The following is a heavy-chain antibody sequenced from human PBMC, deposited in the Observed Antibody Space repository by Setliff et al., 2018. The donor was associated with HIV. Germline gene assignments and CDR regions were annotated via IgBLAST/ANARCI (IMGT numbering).Heavy chain of an antibody. CDR3: ARTPHYYDYAWGSYGAPLYYFDH. Sequence: QPGGSLRLSCAASGFTFSSYSMNWVRQAPGKGLDWVSYTSSSGATIYYADSVKGRFTIHRDNAKNSLYLQMNSLRAEDTAVYYCARTPHYYDYAWGSYGAPLYYFDHWGQGTLVTVSS. D-gene: IGHD3-16*01. J-gene: IGHJ4*02. CDR2: TSSSGATI. V-gene: IGHV3-48*01. CDR1: GFTFSSYS.